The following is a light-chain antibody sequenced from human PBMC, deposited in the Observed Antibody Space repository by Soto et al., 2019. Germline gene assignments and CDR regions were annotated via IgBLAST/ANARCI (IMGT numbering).Light chain of an antibody. Sequence: ETVMTQSPDTLSLSPGERATLSCRASQSVSDNLAWYQQKPGQAPRLLIYGASSRATGIPDRFSGSGSGTDFTLTTSRLEPEDFAVYYCQQYGSSLTFGGGTKV. J-gene: IGKJ4*01. CDR3: QQYGSSLT. CDR1: QSVSDN. CDR2: GAS. V-gene: IGKV3-20*01.